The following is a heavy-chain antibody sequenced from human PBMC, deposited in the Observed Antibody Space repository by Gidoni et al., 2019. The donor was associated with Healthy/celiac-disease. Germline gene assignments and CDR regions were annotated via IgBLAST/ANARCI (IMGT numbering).Heavy chain of an antibody. V-gene: IGHV3-33*01. CDR2: TWYDGSNK. J-gene: IGHJ4*02. D-gene: IGHD3-10*01. CDR3: AIGITMVRGVTTPLDY. Sequence: QVQLVESGGGVVQPGRSLRLSCAASGFTFSSYGMHWVRPAPGKGLEWVAVTWYDGSNKYYADSVKGRFTISRDNSKNTLYLQMNSLRAEDTAVYYCAIGITMVRGVTTPLDYWGQGTLVTVSS. CDR1: GFTFSSYG.